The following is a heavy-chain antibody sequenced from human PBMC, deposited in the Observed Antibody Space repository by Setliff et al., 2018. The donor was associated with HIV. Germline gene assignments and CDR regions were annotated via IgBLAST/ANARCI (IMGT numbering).Heavy chain of an antibody. Sequence: SETLSLTCTVSGDSVNTDGLYWTWIRQHPATGLEWIGYIHYNGITYYNPSLESRVSISVDLSKNQFSLKLNSVTVADTAVYYCARTKGGSKHGSVWDSWGQG. CDR2: IHYNGIT. D-gene: IGHD3-16*01. CDR1: GDSVNTDGLY. V-gene: IGHV4-31*03. CDR3: ARTKGGSKHGSVWDS. J-gene: IGHJ5*02.